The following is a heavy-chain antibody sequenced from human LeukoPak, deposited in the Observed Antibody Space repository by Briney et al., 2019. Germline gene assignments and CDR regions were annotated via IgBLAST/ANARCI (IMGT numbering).Heavy chain of an antibody. Sequence: GASVKVSCKASGYTFTSYGISWVRQAPGQGLEWMGWISAYNGNTNYAQKLQGRVTMTEDTSTDTAYMELSSLRSEDTAVYYCATDLLPQLYGNLEPNWFDPWGQGTLVTVSS. CDR2: ISAYNGNT. CDR3: ATDLLPQLYGNLEPNWFDP. V-gene: IGHV1-18*01. D-gene: IGHD1-1*01. J-gene: IGHJ5*02. CDR1: GYTFTSYG.